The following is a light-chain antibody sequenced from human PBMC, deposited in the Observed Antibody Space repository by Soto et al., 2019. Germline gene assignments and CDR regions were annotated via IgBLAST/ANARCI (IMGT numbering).Light chain of an antibody. J-gene: IGKJ1*01. CDR2: GAS. V-gene: IGKV3-15*01. Sequence: EIVMTQSPATLSVSPGERATLSCRASQSVSSDLAWYQHKPGQAPRLLIYGASTRATGTPARFSGRGSGTEFTLTISSLQSVDFAVYYCQQYDEWPQTFGQGTKVEIK. CDR3: QQYDEWPQT. CDR1: QSVSSD.